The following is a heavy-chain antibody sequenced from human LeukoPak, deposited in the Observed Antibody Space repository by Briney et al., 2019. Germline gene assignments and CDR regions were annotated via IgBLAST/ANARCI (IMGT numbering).Heavy chain of an antibody. V-gene: IGHV1-18*01. CDR3: ARSDSSGRYGGYYYYYMDV. Sequence: SVTVSCKPSVYTFTSHGFTWVRLAPAQGLEWTGMISAYNGNTNSAQKLQGRVTMTTDTSPSTAYMELRSLRSDDTAVYYCARSDSSGRYGGYYYYYMDVWGKGTTVTVSS. J-gene: IGHJ6*03. CDR2: ISAYNGNT. CDR1: VYTFTSHG. D-gene: IGHD6-19*01.